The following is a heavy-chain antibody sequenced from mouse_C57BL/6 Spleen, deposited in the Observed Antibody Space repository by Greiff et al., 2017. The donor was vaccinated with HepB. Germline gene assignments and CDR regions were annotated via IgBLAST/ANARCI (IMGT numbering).Heavy chain of an antibody. CDR2: IRNKANNHAT. D-gene: IGHD2-13*01. CDR1: GFTFSDAW. V-gene: IGHV6-6*01. J-gene: IGHJ1*03. Sequence: EVKVVESGGGLVQPGGSMKLSCAASGFTFSDAWMDWVRQSPEKGLEWVAEIRNKANNHATYYAESVKGRFTISRDDSKSSVYLQMNSLRAEDTGMYYCTRKVWRHWYFDVWGTGTTVTVSS. CDR3: TRKVWRHWYFDV.